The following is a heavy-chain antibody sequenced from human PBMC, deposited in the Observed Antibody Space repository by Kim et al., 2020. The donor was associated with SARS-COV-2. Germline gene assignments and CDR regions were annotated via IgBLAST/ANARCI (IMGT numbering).Heavy chain of an antibody. CDR3: ARLVCSSTSCYEPRGHNWFDP. V-gene: IGHV4-59*13. CDR2: IYYSGST. J-gene: IGHJ5*02. Sequence: SETLSLTCTVSGGSISSYYWSWIRQPPGKGLEWIGYIYYSGSTNYNPSLKSRVTISVDTSKNQFSLKLSSVTAADTAVYYCARLVCSSTSCYEPRGHNWFDPWGQGTLVTVSS. CDR1: GGSISSYY. D-gene: IGHD2-2*01.